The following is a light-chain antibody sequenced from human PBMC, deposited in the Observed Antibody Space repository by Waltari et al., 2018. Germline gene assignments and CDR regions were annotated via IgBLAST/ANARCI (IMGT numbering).Light chain of an antibody. V-gene: IGLV3-21*02. J-gene: IGLJ1*01. CDR2: DDR. CDR1: NFEIKT. CDR3: QVWDTSSNVGV. Sequence: SYVLTQPPSVSVAPGQTAQITCGGNNFEIKTVPWYQQKPGQAPVLVMFDDRDRPSGIPERFSGSNSGDTATLTISGVEAGDEADYYCQVWDTSSNVGVFGSGTQVTVL.